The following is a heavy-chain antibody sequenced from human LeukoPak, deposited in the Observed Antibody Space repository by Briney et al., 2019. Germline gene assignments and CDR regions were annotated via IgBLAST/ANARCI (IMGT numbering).Heavy chain of an antibody. J-gene: IGHJ3*02. CDR3: ATDHSKAVGATLQYAFDI. V-gene: IGHV1-24*01. D-gene: IGHD1-26*01. CDR2: FDPEDGET. Sequence: ASVKVSCKVSGYTLTELSMHWVRQAPGKGLEGMGGFDPEDGETIYAQKFQGRVTMTEDTSTDTAYMELSSLRSEDTAVYYCATDHSKAVGATLQYAFDIWGQGTMVTVSS. CDR1: GYTLTELS.